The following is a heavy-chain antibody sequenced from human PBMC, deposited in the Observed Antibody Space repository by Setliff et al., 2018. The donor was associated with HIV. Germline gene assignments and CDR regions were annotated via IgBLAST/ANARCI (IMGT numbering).Heavy chain of an antibody. CDR3: AREGSPIYYFDY. J-gene: IGHJ4*02. Sequence: ASVKVSCKASGYLFTGYYMHWVRQAPGQGLEWMGWINVNSGGTKYAQKFQGRVIMTRDTSISTAYMEVSSPRSDDTAVYYCAREGSPIYYFDYWSQGTLVTVSS. D-gene: IGHD3-10*01. CDR1: GYLFTGYY. V-gene: IGHV1-2*02. CDR2: INVNSGGT.